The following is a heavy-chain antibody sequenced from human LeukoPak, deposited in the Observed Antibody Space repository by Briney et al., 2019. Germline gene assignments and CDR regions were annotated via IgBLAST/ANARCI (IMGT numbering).Heavy chain of an antibody. J-gene: IGHJ4*02. CDR1: GFSFRNYW. V-gene: IGHV3-7*01. CDR3: ASLKGQSY. Sequence: GGSLRLSCAASGFSFRNYWMTWVRQAPGKGLEWVANIKEDGDERNYLDSVKGRFTISRDNAKNSLFLQMSSLRVEDTAVYYCASLKGQSYWGQGTLVTVSS. CDR2: IKEDGDER.